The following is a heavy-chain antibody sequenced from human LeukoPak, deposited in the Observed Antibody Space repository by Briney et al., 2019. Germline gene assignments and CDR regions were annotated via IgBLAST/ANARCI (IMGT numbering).Heavy chain of an antibody. CDR2: ISAYNGNT. CDR1: GYTLSSYG. D-gene: IGHD3-10*01. Sequence: ASVKDSCKASGYTLSSYGISWVPQAPGQRLGWMGCISAYNGNTNYAQKLQGRVTMTTDTSTRTAYMELRSLRSDDTAVYYCARHVWLLWFGEPKAYVFDMWGEGTMVSVS. V-gene: IGHV1-18*01. J-gene: IGHJ3*02. CDR3: ARHVWLLWFGEPKAYVFDM.